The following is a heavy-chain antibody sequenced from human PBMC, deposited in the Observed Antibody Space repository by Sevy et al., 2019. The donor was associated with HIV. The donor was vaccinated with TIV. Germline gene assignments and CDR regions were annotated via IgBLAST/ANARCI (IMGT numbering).Heavy chain of an antibody. V-gene: IGHV3-64D*06. CDR1: GFTFSSYA. CDR2: ISSNGGST. J-gene: IGHJ6*02. D-gene: IGHD2-21*02. Sequence: GGYLRLSCSASGFTFSSYAMHWVRQAPGKGLEYVSAISSNGGSTYYADSVKGRFTISRDNSKNTLYLQMSSLRAEDTAVYYCVKGGGDSNYYYYYGMDVWGQGTTVTVSS. CDR3: VKGGGDSNYYYYYGMDV.